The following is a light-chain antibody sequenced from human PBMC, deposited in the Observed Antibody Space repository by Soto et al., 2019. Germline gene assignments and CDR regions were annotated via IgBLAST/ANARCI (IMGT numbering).Light chain of an antibody. J-gene: IGLJ1*01. CDR2: EDT. V-gene: IGLV2-23*01. CDR1: SSDVGSYDL. Sequence: QSALTQPASVSGSPGQSITISCTGTSSDVGSYDLVSWYQQPPGKAPKLMIYEDTKRPSGISTRFSGSKSGNAASLTIPGLQAEDEADYYCCSYAGSGTFVFGTGTKLTVL. CDR3: CSYAGSGTFV.